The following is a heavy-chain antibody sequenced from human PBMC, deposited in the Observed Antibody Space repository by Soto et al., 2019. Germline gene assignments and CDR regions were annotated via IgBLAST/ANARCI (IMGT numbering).Heavy chain of an antibody. CDR2: IYYSGST. J-gene: IGHJ4*02. Sequence: SATLSLTCTVSGGSISSGDYYWSWIRQPPGKGLEWIGYIYYSGSTNYNPSLKSRVTISVDTSKNQFSLKLSSVTAADTAMYYCARRWGFTFDYWGQGTLVTVS. D-gene: IGHD1-26*01. CDR3: ARRWGFTFDY. CDR1: GGSISSGDYY. V-gene: IGHV4-61*08.